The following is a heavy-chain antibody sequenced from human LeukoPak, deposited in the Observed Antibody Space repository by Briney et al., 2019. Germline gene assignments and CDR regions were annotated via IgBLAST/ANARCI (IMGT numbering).Heavy chain of an antibody. D-gene: IGHD6-13*01. CDR1: GFTFSNAW. V-gene: IGHV3-15*01. Sequence: PGGSLRLSCAASGFTFSNAWMSWVRQAPGKGLEWVGRIKSKTDGGTTDYAAPVRGRFTISRDDSKNTVYLQMNSLKTEDPAVYYCTTVYKARGSSWGYWGQGTLVTVSS. J-gene: IGHJ4*02. CDR3: TTVYKARGSSWGY. CDR2: IKSKTDGGTT.